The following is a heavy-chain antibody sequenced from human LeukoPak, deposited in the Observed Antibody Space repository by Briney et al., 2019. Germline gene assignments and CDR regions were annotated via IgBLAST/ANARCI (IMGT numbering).Heavy chain of an antibody. V-gene: IGHV3-30*02. CDR3: AKGLYGYCSSTSCYGGAFDI. J-gene: IGHJ3*02. CDR2: IRYDGSNK. D-gene: IGHD2-2*01. Sequence: GGSLRLSCAASGFTFSSYAMSWVRQAPGKGLEWVAFIRYDGSNKYYADSVKGRFTISRDNSKNTLYLQMNSLRAEDTAVYYCAKGLYGYCSSTSCYGGAFDIWGQGTMVTVSS. CDR1: GFTFSSYA.